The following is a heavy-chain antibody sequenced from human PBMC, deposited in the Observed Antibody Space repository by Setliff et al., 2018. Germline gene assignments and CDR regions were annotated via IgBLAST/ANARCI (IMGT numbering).Heavy chain of an antibody. V-gene: IGHV4-61*02. Sequence: SETLSLTCTVSGGSVGNSYYYWNWVRQPAGKGLEWIGRIYTTWSTNYNPSLKSRVTISLDTYKKQLSLKLSSVTASDTAVYYCAREGRWDYSYPIYWGQGILVTV. CDR3: AREGRWDYSYPIY. CDR2: IYTTWST. CDR1: GGSVGNSYYY. J-gene: IGHJ4*02. D-gene: IGHD4-4*01.